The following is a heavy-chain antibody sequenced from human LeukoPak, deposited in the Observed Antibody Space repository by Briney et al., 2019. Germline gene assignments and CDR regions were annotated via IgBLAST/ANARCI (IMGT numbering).Heavy chain of an antibody. Sequence: SETLSLTCTVSGGSISSGGYYWSWIRQHPGKGLEWIGYIYYSGSTYYNPSLKSRVTISVDTSKNQFSLKLSSVTAADTAVYYCARSYCSSTSCSPYYYYYMDVWGKGATVTVSS. CDR3: ARSYCSSTSCSPYYYYYMDV. V-gene: IGHV4-31*03. CDR1: GGSISSGGYY. J-gene: IGHJ6*03. D-gene: IGHD2-2*01. CDR2: IYYSGST.